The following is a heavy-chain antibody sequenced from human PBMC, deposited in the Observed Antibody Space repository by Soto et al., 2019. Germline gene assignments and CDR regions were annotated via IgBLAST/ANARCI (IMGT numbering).Heavy chain of an antibody. Sequence: VWSLRLSCAASGFTFSSYWMDWVRQAPGKGLEWVANIKHDGTEKFYVDSVKGRFTISRDNAKKSLYLQMDSLRGEDTAVYYCARGLRPLWAPQDTWGQGTLVTVSS. J-gene: IGHJ5*02. CDR2: IKHDGTEK. V-gene: IGHV3-7*01. CDR3: ARGLRPLWAPQDT. D-gene: IGHD2-15*01. CDR1: GFTFSSYW.